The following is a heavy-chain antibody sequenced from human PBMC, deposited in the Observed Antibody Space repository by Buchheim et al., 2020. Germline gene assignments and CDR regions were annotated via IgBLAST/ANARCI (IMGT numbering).Heavy chain of an antibody. Sequence: EVQLVESGGGLVKPGGSLRLSCAASGFTFSSYSMNWVRQAPGKGLEWVSSISSSSSYIYYADSVKGRFTIPRDNAKNSLYLQMNSLRAEDTAVYYCARDSSGYHYYYYYGMDVWGQGTT. V-gene: IGHV3-21*01. CDR1: GFTFSSYS. D-gene: IGHD3-22*01. CDR2: ISSSSSYI. CDR3: ARDSSGYHYYYYYGMDV. J-gene: IGHJ6*02.